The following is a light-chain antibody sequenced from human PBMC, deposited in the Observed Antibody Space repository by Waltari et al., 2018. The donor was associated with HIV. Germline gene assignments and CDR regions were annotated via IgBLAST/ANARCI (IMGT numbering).Light chain of an antibody. CDR1: SHKIDFHNF. J-gene: IGLJ3*02. CDR3: SSFAGTGTPM. CDR2: GVT. Sequence: QSPLYQPASVSGSPGQSITIHCSGVSHKIDFHNFVPWYQLRPGKAPQLIIFGVTRRPSGISSRFSGSTSGGTASLTISDLQIEDEADYFCSSFAGTGTPMFGGGTKLTVL. V-gene: IGLV2-14*01.